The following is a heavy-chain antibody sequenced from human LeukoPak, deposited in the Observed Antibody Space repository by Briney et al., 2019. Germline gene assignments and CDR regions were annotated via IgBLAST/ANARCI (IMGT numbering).Heavy chain of an antibody. CDR1: GFTFSSYA. Sequence: GGSLRLSCTASGFTFSSYAMSWVRQAPGKGLEWVSVISGRGSNTYYADSVKGRFTISRDNSKNTLYLQMNSLRAEDTAVYYCANQRGGLYYDPPIDYWGQGTLVTVSS. CDR3: ANQRGGLYYDPPIDY. D-gene: IGHD3-22*01. CDR2: ISGRGSNT. J-gene: IGHJ4*02. V-gene: IGHV3-23*01.